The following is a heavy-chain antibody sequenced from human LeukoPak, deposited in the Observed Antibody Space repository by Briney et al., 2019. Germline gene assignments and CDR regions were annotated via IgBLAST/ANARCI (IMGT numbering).Heavy chain of an antibody. V-gene: IGHV3-7*01. CDR2: IKQDGSQK. Sequence: GGSLRLSCAASGFTFSNYWMTWVRQAPGKGLEWVANIKQDGSQKYYVDSVKGRFTISRDNAKDSLYLQINSLRAEDTAVYYCAKDMGITMIVVVSTVDAFDIWGQGTMVTVSS. CDR1: GFTFSNYW. CDR3: AKDMGITMIVVVSTVDAFDI. J-gene: IGHJ3*02. D-gene: IGHD3-22*01.